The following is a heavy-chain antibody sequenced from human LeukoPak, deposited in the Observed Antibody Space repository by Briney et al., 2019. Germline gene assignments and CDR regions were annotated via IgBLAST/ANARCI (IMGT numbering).Heavy chain of an antibody. CDR3: ARDEDDYGDKD. D-gene: IGHD4-23*01. CDR1: GFTVSSSY. V-gene: IGHV3-53*01. J-gene: IGHJ4*02. Sequence: PGGSLRLSCAASGFTVSSSYMSWVRQAPGKGLEWVSVIYSGGSTYYADSVKGRFTISRDNSKNTVYLQMNSLRAEDTAVYFCARDEDDYGDKDRGQGTLVTVSS. CDR2: IYSGGST.